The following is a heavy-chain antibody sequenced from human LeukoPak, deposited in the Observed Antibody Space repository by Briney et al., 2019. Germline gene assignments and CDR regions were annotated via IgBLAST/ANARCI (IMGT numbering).Heavy chain of an antibody. CDR1: GFTFSSYA. Sequence: GGSLRLSCAASGFTFSSYAMHWVRQAPGKGLEWVAVISYDGSNKYYADSVKGRFTIPRDNSKNTLYLQMNSLRAEDTAVYYCARGGSGYGPFDYWGQGTLVTVSS. J-gene: IGHJ4*02. CDR2: ISYDGSNK. CDR3: ARGGSGYGPFDY. D-gene: IGHD5-12*01. V-gene: IGHV3-30-3*01.